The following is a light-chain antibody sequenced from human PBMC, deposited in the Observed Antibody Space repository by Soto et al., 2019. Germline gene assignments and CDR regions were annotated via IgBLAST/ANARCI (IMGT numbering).Light chain of an antibody. V-gene: IGKV1-5*01. CDR1: QSISTW. J-gene: IGKJ1*01. CDR3: QQYNSYSSP. Sequence: DIQMTQSPSALSASVGDRVTITCRASQSISTWLAWYQQKPGKAPKLLIYDASSLESGVPSRFSGSGFGKEFTLTISSLQPDDFATYYCQQYNSYSSPFGQGTKVDSK. CDR2: DAS.